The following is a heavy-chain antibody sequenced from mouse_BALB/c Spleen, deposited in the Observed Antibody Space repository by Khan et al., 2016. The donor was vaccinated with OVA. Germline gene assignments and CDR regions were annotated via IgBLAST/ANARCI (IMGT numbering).Heavy chain of an antibody. D-gene: IGHD1-1*01. CDR1: GYSFTGYF. V-gene: IGHV1-20*02. Sequence: EVQLQESGPELVKPGASVKISCKASGYSFTGYFMNWVMQSHGKSLEWIGRINPHIGETFYNPKFKGKATLTVDESSSTAHMELRSLASEDSAVYYSARNYGSYFDYWGQGTTLTVSS. CDR2: INPHIGET. J-gene: IGHJ2*01. CDR3: ARNYGSYFDY.